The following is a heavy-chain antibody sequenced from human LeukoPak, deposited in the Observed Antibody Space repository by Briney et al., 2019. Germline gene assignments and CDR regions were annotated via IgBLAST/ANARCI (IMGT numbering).Heavy chain of an antibody. D-gene: IGHD2-2*01. CDR2: IYTSGVN. CDR1: GGSISIYY. CDR3: ARGIRYCSSTSCSFPFDY. J-gene: IGHJ4*02. Sequence: SDTLSLTCTVSGGSISIYYWSWIRQPAGTRLESIGRIYTSGVNNYKPSLKCRVTMSVDTSKNQFSLKLSSVAAADSAVYYCARGIRYCSSTSCSFPFDYWGQGTLVTVSS. V-gene: IGHV4-4*07.